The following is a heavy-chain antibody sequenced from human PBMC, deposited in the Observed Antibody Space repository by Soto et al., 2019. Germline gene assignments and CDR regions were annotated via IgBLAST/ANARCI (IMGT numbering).Heavy chain of an antibody. Sequence: QVQLVQSGAEVKKPGSSVKVSCKASGGTFSSYAISWVRQAPERGLEWMGGIIPSFGTANYAQKFQGRVTITADESTSTAYMELSSLRSEDTAVYYCAREDGMGGWFDPWGQGTLVTVSS. V-gene: IGHV1-69*12. CDR1: GGTFSSYA. J-gene: IGHJ5*02. CDR2: IIPSFGTA. D-gene: IGHD2-15*01. CDR3: AREDGMGGWFDP.